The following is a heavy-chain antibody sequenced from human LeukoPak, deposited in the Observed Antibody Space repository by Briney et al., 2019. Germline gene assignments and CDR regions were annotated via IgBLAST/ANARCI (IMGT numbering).Heavy chain of an antibody. CDR2: IYHSGST. CDR1: GYSISSGYY. Sequence: SETLSLTCAVSGYSISSGYYWGWIRQPPGKGLEWIGSIYHSGSTYYNPSLKSRVTISVDTSKNQFSLKLSSVTAADTAVYYCARSGYYDFWSGYPHYFDYWGQGTLVTVSS. CDR3: ARSGYYDFWSGYPHYFDY. D-gene: IGHD3-3*01. J-gene: IGHJ4*02. V-gene: IGHV4-38-2*01.